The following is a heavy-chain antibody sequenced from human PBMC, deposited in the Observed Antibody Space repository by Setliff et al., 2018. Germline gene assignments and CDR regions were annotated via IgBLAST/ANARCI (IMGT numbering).Heavy chain of an antibody. Sequence: KTSETLSLTCAVSGGSISRPNWWNWVRQPPGKGLEWIGEIYHSGTTNYNPSLKSRVTMSVDKSRNQFSLRLTSVTAADTAIYYCTRAYSGSHDYWGQGTLVTVSS. CDR1: GGSISRPNW. V-gene: IGHV4-4*02. CDR3: TRAYSGSHDY. D-gene: IGHD1-26*01. J-gene: IGHJ4*02. CDR2: IYHSGTT.